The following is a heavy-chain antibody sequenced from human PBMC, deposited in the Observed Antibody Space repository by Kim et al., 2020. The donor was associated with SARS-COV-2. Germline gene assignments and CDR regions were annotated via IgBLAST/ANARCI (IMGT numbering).Heavy chain of an antibody. D-gene: IGHD2-2*01. CDR3: AREYCSSTSCYPPRYYYYDYGMDV. Sequence: SETLSLTCTVSGGSISSSSYYWGWIRQPPGKGLEWIGSIYYSGSTYYNPSLKSRVTISVDTSKNQFSLKLSSVTAAATAVYYCAREYCSSTSCYPPRYYYYDYGMDVWGQGTTVTVSS. CDR1: GGSISSSSYY. J-gene: IGHJ6*02. CDR2: IYYSGST. V-gene: IGHV4-39*01.